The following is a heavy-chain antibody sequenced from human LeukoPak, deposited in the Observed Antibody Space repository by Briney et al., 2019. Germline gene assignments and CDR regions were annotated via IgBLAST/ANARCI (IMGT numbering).Heavy chain of an antibody. Sequence: SETLSLTCTVSGGSISSYYWSCIRQPAGKGLEWFGRIYTSGSTNYNPSLKSRVTMSVDTSKNQFSLKLSSVAAADTAVYYCARSIAAAGHRFDYWGQGTLVTVSS. CDR1: GGSISSYY. V-gene: IGHV4-4*07. J-gene: IGHJ4*02. D-gene: IGHD6-13*01. CDR2: IYTSGST. CDR3: ARSIAAAGHRFDY.